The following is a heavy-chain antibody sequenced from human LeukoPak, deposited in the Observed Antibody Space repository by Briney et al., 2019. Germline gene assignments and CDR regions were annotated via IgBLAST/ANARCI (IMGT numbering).Heavy chain of an antibody. V-gene: IGHV4-34*01. Sequence: SETLSLTCAVSGGSISSGGYSWSWIRQPPGKGLEWIGEINHSGSTNYNPSLKSRVTISVDTSKNQFSLKLSSVTAADTAVYYCARDLHWGQGTLVTVSS. CDR2: INHSGST. J-gene: IGHJ4*02. CDR3: ARDLH. CDR1: GGSISSGGYS.